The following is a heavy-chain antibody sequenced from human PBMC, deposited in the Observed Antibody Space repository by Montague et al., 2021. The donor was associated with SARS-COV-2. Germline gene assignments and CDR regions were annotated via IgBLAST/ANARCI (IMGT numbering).Heavy chain of an antibody. Sequence: SETLSLTCAVYGGSFSGYYWSWIRQPPEKGLEWIGEINQSGRTNNNPSLKSRVIISVDTSKNQFSLKLSSVTAADTAVYYCARRGSSVWGVTVSDELDYWGQGIPVIVSS. CDR2: INQSGRT. CDR3: ARRGSSVWGVTVSDELDY. V-gene: IGHV4-34*01. J-gene: IGHJ4*02. CDR1: GGSFSGYY. D-gene: IGHD3-10*01.